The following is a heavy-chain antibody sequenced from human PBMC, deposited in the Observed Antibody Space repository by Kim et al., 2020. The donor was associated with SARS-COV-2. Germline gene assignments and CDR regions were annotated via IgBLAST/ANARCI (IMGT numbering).Heavy chain of an antibody. D-gene: IGHD6-25*01. V-gene: IGHV3-9*01. CDR2: IKWNGDNI. Sequence: GGSLRLSCVASGFTFDDYAMHWARQAPGKGLEWVSSIKWNGDNIGYADSVKGRFTISRDNTKNSLSLQMNSLRPDDTALYYCAKDQYSSGKNPIDYWGQGTLVTVST. J-gene: IGHJ4*02. CDR3: AKDQYSSGKNPIDY. CDR1: GFTFDDYA.